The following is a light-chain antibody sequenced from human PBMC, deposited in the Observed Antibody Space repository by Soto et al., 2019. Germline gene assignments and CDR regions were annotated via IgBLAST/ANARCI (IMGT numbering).Light chain of an antibody. CDR2: EVS. J-gene: IGLJ1*01. Sequence: QSALTQPASVSGSPGQSITLSCTGTSSDVGGYNYVSWYQQHPGKAPKLMIYEVSNRPSRVSNRFSGSTSGNTASLTISGLQAEDEADYYCSSYTRSSTSYVFGTGTKVTVL. CDR1: SSDVGGYNY. CDR3: SSYTRSSTSYV. V-gene: IGLV2-14*01.